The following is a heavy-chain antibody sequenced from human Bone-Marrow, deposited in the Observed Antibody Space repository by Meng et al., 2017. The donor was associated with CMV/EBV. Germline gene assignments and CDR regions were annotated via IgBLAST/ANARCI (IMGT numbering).Heavy chain of an antibody. CDR1: GFIFDDYD. J-gene: IGHJ3*02. Sequence: GESLKISCAASGFIFDDYDMNWVRQAPGKGLEWVSSISSSSSYIYYADSVKGRFTISRDNAKNSLYLQMNSLRAEDTAVYYCARAKPLITIFGVVIDAFDIWGQGTMVTVSS. CDR3: ARAKPLITIFGVVIDAFDI. D-gene: IGHD3-3*01. V-gene: IGHV3-21*01. CDR2: ISSSSSYI.